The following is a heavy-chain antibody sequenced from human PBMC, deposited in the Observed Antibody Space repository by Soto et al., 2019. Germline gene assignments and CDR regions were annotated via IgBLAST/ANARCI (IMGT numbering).Heavy chain of an antibody. V-gene: IGHV1-69*12. CDR2: IIPIFGTA. CDR3: AREATVVVAASPSYYYGMDV. J-gene: IGHJ6*02. Sequence: QVQLVQSGAEVKKPGSSVKVSCKASGGTFSSYAISWVRQAPGQGLEWMGGIIPIFGTANYAQKFQGRVTITADESTSTAYMELSSLRSEDTAVYYCAREATVVVAASPSYYYGMDVWGQGTTVTVSS. CDR1: GGTFSSYA. D-gene: IGHD2-15*01.